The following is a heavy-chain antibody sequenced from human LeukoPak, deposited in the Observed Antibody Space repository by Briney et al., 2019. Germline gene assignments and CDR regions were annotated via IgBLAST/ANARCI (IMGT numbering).Heavy chain of an antibody. CDR2: IYPGDSDT. J-gene: IGHJ2*01. V-gene: IGHV5-51*01. Sequence: RGESLKISCQGSGYSFSTYWIGWMRQMPGKGLEWMGIIYPGDSDTRYSPSFQGQVTISADKSISTAYLQWSSLKASDTAMYYCARPGLRAWYFDLWGRGTLVTVSS. D-gene: IGHD5-12*01. CDR3: ARPGLRAWYFDL. CDR1: GYSFSTYW.